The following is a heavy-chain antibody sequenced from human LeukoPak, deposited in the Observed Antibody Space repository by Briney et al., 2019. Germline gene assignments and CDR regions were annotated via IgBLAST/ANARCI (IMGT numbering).Heavy chain of an antibody. Sequence: GGSLRLSCAASEITFSSYAMSWVRQAPGKGLEWVSSISASGSLTYYADSVKGRFTISRDNSKRILFLQMNSLTAEDTAVYFWAKGWFGETLHGPHDYWGQGPLVTVSS. V-gene: IGHV3-23*01. CDR1: EITFSSYA. CDR3: AKGWFGETLHGPHDY. D-gene: IGHD3-10*01. CDR2: ISASGSLT. J-gene: IGHJ4*02.